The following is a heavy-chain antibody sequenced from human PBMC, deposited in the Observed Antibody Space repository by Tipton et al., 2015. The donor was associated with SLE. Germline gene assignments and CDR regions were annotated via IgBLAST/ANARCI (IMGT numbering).Heavy chain of an antibody. CDR2: IYHSGST. V-gene: IGHV4-38-2*02. Sequence: TLSLTCTVSGYSISSGYYWGWIRQPPGKGLEWIGSIYHSGSTYYNPSLKSRVTISVDSAKNQFSLKLSSVTAADTAVYYCARAEGSWDAFDIWGQRTMVTVSS. D-gene: IGHD2-15*01. CDR1: GYSISSGYY. J-gene: IGHJ3*02. CDR3: ARAEGSWDAFDI.